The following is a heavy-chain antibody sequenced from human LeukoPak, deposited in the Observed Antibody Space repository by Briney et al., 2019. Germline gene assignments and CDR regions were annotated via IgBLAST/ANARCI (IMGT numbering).Heavy chain of an antibody. Sequence: GGSLGLSCAASGFTFSSYAMSWVRQAPGKGLEWVSAISGSGGSTYYADSVKGRFTISRDNSKNTLYLQMNSLRAEDTAVYYCAKDGTVINGPPAGGYWGQGTPVTVSS. CDR2: ISGSGGST. J-gene: IGHJ4*02. CDR1: GFTFSSYA. D-gene: IGHD4-11*01. CDR3: AKDGTVINGPPAGGY. V-gene: IGHV3-23*01.